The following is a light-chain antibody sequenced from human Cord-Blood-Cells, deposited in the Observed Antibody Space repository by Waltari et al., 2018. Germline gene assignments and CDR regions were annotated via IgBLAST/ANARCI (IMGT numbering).Light chain of an antibody. J-gene: IGLJ1*01. V-gene: IGLV2-8*01. CDR3: SSYAGSNNYV. Sequence: QSALTQPPSASGSPGQSVTISCTGTSSDVGGYNYVSWYQQHPGKAPKLMIYEVIKRPSGVPDLFSGSKSGNTASLTVSGLQAEDEADYYCSSYAGSNNYVFGTGTKVTVL. CDR2: EVI. CDR1: SSDVGGYNY.